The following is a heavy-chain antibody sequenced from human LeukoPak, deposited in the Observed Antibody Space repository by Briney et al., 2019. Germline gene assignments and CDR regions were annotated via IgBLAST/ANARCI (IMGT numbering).Heavy chain of an antibody. V-gene: IGHV4-39*01. CDR2: INYGGST. J-gene: IGHJ4*02. CDR1: SGSISSKPYY. CDR3: ARHANVWLL. Sequence: SETLSLTCTVSSGSISSKPYYWGWNRQPPGMGLEWIGSINYGGSTYYNPSLKSRVTISVDTSKNQFSLKLSSMTAADTAMYYCARHANVWLLWGQGTLVTVSS. D-gene: IGHD2-8*01.